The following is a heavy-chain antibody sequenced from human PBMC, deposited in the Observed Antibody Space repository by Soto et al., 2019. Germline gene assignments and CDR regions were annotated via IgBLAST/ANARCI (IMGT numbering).Heavy chain of an antibody. J-gene: IGHJ4*02. CDR2: IYYRGNT. CDR1: GGSISSSSYY. V-gene: IGHV4-39*02. CDR3: AREGGGYCSGGSCQVDY. D-gene: IGHD2-15*01. Sequence: QLQLQESGPGLVKPSETLSLTCTVSGGSISSSSYYWGWIRQPPGKGLEWIGSIYYRGNTYYNPSLKSRVTISVDTSKNQFSLKLSSVTGADTAVYYCAREGGGYCSGGSCQVDYWGQGTLVTVSS.